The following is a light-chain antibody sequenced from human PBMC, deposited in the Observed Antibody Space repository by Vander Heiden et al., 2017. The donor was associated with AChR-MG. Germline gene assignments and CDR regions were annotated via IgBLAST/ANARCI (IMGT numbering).Light chain of an antibody. CDR1: SSNIGAGYD. V-gene: IGLV1-40*01. Sequence: QSVLTPPPSVSGAPGQRVTIPCTGRSSNIGAGYDVHWYQQLPGTAPKLLIYGNSNRPSGVPDRFSGSKSGTSASLAITGLQAEDEADYYCQSYDSSLSAPVFGGGTKLTVL. CDR3: QSYDSSLSAPV. CDR2: GNS. J-gene: IGLJ2*01.